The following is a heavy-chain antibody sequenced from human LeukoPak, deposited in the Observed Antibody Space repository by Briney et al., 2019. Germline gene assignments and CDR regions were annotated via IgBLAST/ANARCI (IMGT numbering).Heavy chain of an antibody. V-gene: IGHV4-59*01. CDR3: ARELNDAFDI. CDR1: GGSISSYY. J-gene: IGHJ3*02. CDR2: IYYSGSN. Sequence: KPAETLSLTCTGSGGSISSYYRSWIRQPPRKGLEWIGYIYYSGSNNYNPSLKSRVTISVDTSKTQFPLKLSSVTAADTAVYYCARELNDAFDIWGQGTMVTVSS.